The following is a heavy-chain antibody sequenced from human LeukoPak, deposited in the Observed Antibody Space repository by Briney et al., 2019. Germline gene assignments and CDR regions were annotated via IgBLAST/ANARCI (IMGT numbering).Heavy chain of an antibody. Sequence: XTXSGGSISSSSXYWGWIRQPPGKXLEWIGSIYYSGTTYYNPSLKSRVTISVYTSKKQFSLKLSSVTAADTAVYYCARTTDSSSWYFFYYWGQGTLVTVSS. CDR3: ARTTDSSSWYFFYY. CDR2: IYYSGTT. CDR1: GGSISSSSXY. V-gene: IGHV4-39*01. J-gene: IGHJ4*02. D-gene: IGHD6-13*01.